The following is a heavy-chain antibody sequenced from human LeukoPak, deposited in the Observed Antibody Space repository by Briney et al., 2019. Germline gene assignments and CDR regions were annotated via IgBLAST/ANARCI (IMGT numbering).Heavy chain of an antibody. D-gene: IGHD2-2*01. Sequence: PGGSLRLSCAASGFAFSTFGMHWVRQAPGKGLEWVAFISRDGNNKNYVDSVKGRFTISRDNSKNTLSLQMNSLRAEDTAVYYCAKDRMINDRVPHASDYWGQGTLVTVSS. J-gene: IGHJ4*02. CDR2: ISRDGNNK. CDR1: GFAFSTFG. CDR3: AKDRMINDRVPHASDY. V-gene: IGHV3-30*18.